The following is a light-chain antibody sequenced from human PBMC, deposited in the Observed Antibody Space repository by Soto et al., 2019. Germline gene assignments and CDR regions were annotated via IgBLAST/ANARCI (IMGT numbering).Light chain of an antibody. J-gene: IGLJ2*01. CDR1: NGYNTDK. CDR3: GDEPDSGGSFVVV. V-gene: IGLV9-49*01. CDR2: VGTGGIVG. Sequence: QPVLTQPPSASASLGASVTLTCTRSNGYNTDKVDWYQQSPGKGPRVVMRVGTGGIVGSKGEGIPDRFSVLGSGLDRYLNINNIQEEDESDYHCGDEPDSGGSFVVVFGGGTKVTVL.